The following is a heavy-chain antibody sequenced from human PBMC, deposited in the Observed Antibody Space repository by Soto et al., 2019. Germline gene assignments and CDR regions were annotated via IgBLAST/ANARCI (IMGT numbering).Heavy chain of an antibody. J-gene: IGHJ5*02. CDR3: TRAERFPRSWFDP. CDR1: GGSISSGGYY. Sequence: PSETLSLTCTVSGGSISSGGYYWSWIRQHPGKGLEWIGYIYYSGSTYYNPSLKSRVTISVDTSKNQFSLKLSSVTAADTAMYFCTRAERFPRSWFDPWGQGTLVTVS. D-gene: IGHD3-10*01. V-gene: IGHV4-31*03. CDR2: IYYSGST.